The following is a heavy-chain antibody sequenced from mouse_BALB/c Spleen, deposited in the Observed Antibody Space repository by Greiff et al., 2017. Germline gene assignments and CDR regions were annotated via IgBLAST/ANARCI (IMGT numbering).Heavy chain of an antibody. CDR3: ARHNDGYFDY. CDR2: ISSGGGST. Sequence: DVHLVESGGGLVKPGGSLKLSCAASGFAFSSYDMSWVRQTPEKRLEWVAYISSGGGSTYYPDTVKGRFTISRDNAKNTLYLQMSSLKSEDTAMYYCARHNDGYFDYWGQGTTLTVSS. V-gene: IGHV5-12-1*01. CDR1: GFAFSSYD. D-gene: IGHD2-12*01. J-gene: IGHJ2*01.